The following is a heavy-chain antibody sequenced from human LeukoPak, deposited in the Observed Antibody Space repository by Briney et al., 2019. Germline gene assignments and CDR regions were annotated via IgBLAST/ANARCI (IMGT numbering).Heavy chain of an antibody. CDR2: MNPNSGNT. Sequence: ASVKVSCKASGYTFTSYDINWVRQATGQGLECMGWMNPNSGNTGYAQKFQGRVTMTRNTSISTAYMELSSLRSEDTAVYYCARAAGRGHSGYDLDYWGQGTLVTVSS. V-gene: IGHV1-8*01. CDR3: ARAAGRGHSGYDLDY. CDR1: GYTFTSYD. D-gene: IGHD5-12*01. J-gene: IGHJ4*02.